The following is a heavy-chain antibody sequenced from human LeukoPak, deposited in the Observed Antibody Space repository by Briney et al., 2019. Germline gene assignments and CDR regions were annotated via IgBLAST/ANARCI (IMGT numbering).Heavy chain of an antibody. CDR1: GGSFSGYY. V-gene: IGHV4-34*01. CDR2: INHSGST. J-gene: IGHJ4*02. D-gene: IGHD6-19*01. Sequence: SETLSLTCAVYGGSFSGYYWSWIRQPPGKGLEWIGEINHSGSTNYNPSLKSRVTISVDKSKNQFCLKLSSVTAADTAVYYCASSSNDYWGQGTLVTVSS. CDR3: ASSSNDY.